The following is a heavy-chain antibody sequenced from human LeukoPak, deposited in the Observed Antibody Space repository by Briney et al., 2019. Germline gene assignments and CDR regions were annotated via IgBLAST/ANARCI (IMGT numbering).Heavy chain of an antibody. CDR1: GFTFSSYD. CDR2: IGTAGDT. Sequence: GGSLRLSCAASGFTFSSYDMHWARQATGKGLEWVSAIGTAGDTYYPGSVKGRFTISRENAKNSLYLQMNSLRAGDTAVYYCARDKALSSTSCYIDWFDPWGQGTLVTVSS. D-gene: IGHD2-2*02. CDR3: ARDKALSSTSCYIDWFDP. J-gene: IGHJ5*02. V-gene: IGHV3-13*01.